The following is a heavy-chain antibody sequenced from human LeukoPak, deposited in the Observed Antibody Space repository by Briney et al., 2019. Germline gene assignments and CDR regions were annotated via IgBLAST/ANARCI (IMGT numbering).Heavy chain of an antibody. J-gene: IGHJ4*02. CDR1: GGSISSSSYY. CDR3: ARGENYDILTGYYGGGDY. CDR2: IYYSGST. Sequence: PSETLSLTCTVSGGSISSSSYYWGWIRQPPGKGLEWIGGIYYSGSTYYNPSLKSRVTISVDTSKNQFSLKLSSVTAADTAVYYCARGENYDILTGYYGGGDYWGQGTLVTVSS. V-gene: IGHV4-39*07. D-gene: IGHD3-9*01.